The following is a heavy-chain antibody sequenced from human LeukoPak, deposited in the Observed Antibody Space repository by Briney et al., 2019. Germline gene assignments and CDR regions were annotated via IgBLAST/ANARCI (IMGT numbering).Heavy chain of an antibody. CDR1: GFIFRSHG. Sequence: PGGSLRLSCVASGFIFRSHGIHWVRQAPGKGLEWVAFIRSDGRNEFYADTVKGRFIISRDNSKNTLYLQMNSLRSGDTAVYFCARDRDLLTGDFPTNIDFWGQGILVTVSS. V-gene: IGHV3-30*02. CDR2: IRSDGRNE. CDR3: ARDRDLLTGDFPTNIDF. D-gene: IGHD3-9*01. J-gene: IGHJ4*02.